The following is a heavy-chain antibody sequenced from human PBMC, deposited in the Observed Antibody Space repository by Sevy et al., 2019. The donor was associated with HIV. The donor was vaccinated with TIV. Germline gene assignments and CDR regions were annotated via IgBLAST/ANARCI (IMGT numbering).Heavy chain of an antibody. CDR2: INTNTGNP. CDR3: ASPFLYSNAPEADY. J-gene: IGHJ4*02. D-gene: IGHD5-18*01. CDR1: GYNIKNYA. Sequence: ASVKVSCKASGYNIKNYAINWVRQAPGQGLEWMGWINTNTGNPTYAQAFKGRFVFSLDTSVSTAYLQITSLEADDTAIYFCASPFLYSNAPEADYWGQGTLVTVSS. V-gene: IGHV7-4-1*02.